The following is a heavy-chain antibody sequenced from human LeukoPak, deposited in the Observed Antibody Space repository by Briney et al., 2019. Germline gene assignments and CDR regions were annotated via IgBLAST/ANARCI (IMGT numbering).Heavy chain of an antibody. V-gene: IGHV3-7*03. CDR2: IKQDGSEK. CDR3: ARGGYSSGRYSSPDY. J-gene: IGHJ4*02. Sequence: GGSLRLSCAASGFTFSSYWMSWVRQAPGKGLEWVANIKQDGSEKYYVDSVKGRFTISRDSAKNSLYLQMNSLRAEDTAMYYCARGGYSSGRYSSPDYWGQGTLVTVSS. D-gene: IGHD6-19*01. CDR1: GFTFSSYW.